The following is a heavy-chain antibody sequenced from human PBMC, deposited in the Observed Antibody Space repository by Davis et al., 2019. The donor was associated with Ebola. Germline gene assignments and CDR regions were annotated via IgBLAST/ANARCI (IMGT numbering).Heavy chain of an antibody. CDR3: AKGGVWSSDY. Sequence: PGGSLRLSCAASGFTFRSSAMTWVRQAPGKGLEWVANINQDGSEKAYVDSVKGRFTISRDNAKNSLYLQMNSLRAEDTAIYFCAKGGVWSSDYWGRGTLVTVSS. CDR1: GFTFRSSA. V-gene: IGHV3-7*01. CDR2: INQDGSEK. D-gene: IGHD3-10*01. J-gene: IGHJ4*02.